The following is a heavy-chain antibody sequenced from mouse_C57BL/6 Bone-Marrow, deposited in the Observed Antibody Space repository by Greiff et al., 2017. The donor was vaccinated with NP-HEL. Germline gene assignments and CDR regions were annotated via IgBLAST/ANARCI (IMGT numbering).Heavy chain of an antibody. CDR1: GFTFSDYY. CDR3: ARPSTVSHWYFGV. CDR2: ISNGGGST. V-gene: IGHV5-12*01. J-gene: IGHJ1*03. Sequence: EVKLMESGGGLVQPGGSLKLSCAASGFTFSDYYMYWVRQTPEKRLEWVAYISNGGGSTYYPDTVKGRFTISRDNAKNTLYLQMSRLKSEDTAMYCCARPSTVSHWYFGVWGTGTTVTVSS. D-gene: IGHD1-1*01.